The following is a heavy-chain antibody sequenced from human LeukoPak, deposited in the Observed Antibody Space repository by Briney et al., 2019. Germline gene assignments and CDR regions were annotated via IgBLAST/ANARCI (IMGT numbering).Heavy chain of an antibody. CDR2: ISYDGSNK. V-gene: IGHV3-30*18. D-gene: IGHD6-19*01. J-gene: IGHJ6*02. CDR3: AKDSEGSGWYSYYGMDV. CDR1: GFTFSSYG. Sequence: GGSLRLSCAASGFTFSSYGMHWVRQAPGKGLEWVAVISYDGSNKYYADSVKGRFTISRDNSKNTLYLQMNSLRAEDTAVYYCAKDSEGSGWYSYYGMDVWGQGTTVTVSS.